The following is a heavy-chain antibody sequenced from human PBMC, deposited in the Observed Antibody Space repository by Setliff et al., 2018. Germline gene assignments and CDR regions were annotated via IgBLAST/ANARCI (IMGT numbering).Heavy chain of an antibody. CDR3: ARADNVLLWFGELFY. CDR2: IYHSGST. V-gene: IGHV4-34*01. D-gene: IGHD3-10*01. J-gene: IGHJ4*02. Sequence: PSETLSLTCAVYGGSFSGYYWSWIRQPPGKGLAWIGSIYHSGSTYYNPSLKSRVTISVDTSKNQFSLKLSSVTAADTAVYYCARADNVLLWFGELFYWGQGTLVTVSS. CDR1: GGSFSGYY.